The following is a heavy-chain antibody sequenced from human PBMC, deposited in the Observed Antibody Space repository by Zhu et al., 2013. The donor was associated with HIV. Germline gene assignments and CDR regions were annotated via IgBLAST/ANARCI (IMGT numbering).Heavy chain of an antibody. V-gene: IGHV1-8*01. D-gene: IGHD3-22*01. CDR3: ARGVGNYYYDSSAGGSHDY. CDR2: MNPNSGNT. Sequence: QVQLVQSGAEVKKPGASVKVSCKASGYTFTSYDINWVRQATGQGLEWMGWMNPNSGNTGLAQNFQGRVTMTRNTSINTAYMELSSLRSEDTAVYYCARGVGNYYYDSSAGGSHDYWGQGTLVTVSS. CDR1: GYTFTSYD. J-gene: IGHJ4*02.